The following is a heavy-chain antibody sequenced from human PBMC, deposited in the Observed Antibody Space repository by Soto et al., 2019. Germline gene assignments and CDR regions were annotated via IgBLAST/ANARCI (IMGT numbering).Heavy chain of an antibody. CDR3: ARGTIVAGQHLDY. D-gene: IGHD1-1*01. Sequence: GGSLRLSCAASGFTFSSYAMHWARQAPGKGLEWVTVISIRGGDEYYAESVRGRFTISRDDSKNTLYLQMDSLRVEDTAVYYCARGTIVAGQHLDYWGQGTLVTVSS. CDR1: GFTFSSYA. CDR2: ISIRGGDE. J-gene: IGHJ4*02. V-gene: IGHV3-30*03.